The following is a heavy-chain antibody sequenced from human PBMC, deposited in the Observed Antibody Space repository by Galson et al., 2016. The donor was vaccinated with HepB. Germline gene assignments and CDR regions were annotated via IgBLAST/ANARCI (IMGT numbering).Heavy chain of an antibody. D-gene: IGHD1-1*01. Sequence: SLRLSCAASGFTFSSSGMHWVRQAPGKGPEWLALLPSHGRPPFSAASVKGRFTIARDDSRNSVYLQMDSLREEDTAVYYCGKWDWNDPADWGQGTLVSVSS. CDR2: LPSHGRPP. J-gene: IGHJ4*02. V-gene: IGHV3-30*02. CDR1: GFTFSSSG. CDR3: GKWDWNDPAD.